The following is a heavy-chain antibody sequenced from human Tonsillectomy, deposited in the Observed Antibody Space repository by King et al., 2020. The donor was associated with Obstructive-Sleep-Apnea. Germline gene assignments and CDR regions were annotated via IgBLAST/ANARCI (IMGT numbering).Heavy chain of an antibody. CDR1: GGTFSSYA. D-gene: IGHD3-22*01. J-gene: IGHJ4*02. V-gene: IGHV1-69*01. CDR2: IIPIFGTA. CDR3: ARGSGERYHDDSSPYYYDY. Sequence: QLVQSGAEVKKPGSSVKVSCKASGGTFSSYAISWVRQAPGQGLEWMGVIIPIFGTANYAQKFQDRVTIAADESKSTAYMELSSLGSEDTAGYYWARGSGERYHDDSSPYYYDYWGQGSLVTVSS.